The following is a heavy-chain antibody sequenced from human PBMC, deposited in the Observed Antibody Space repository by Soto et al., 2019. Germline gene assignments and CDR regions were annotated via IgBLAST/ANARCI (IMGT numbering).Heavy chain of an antibody. CDR2: VYYSGTT. CDR3: ARTTAVPNTLRSRYFFDY. Sequence: SETLSLTCSVSGGSVSNKTHYWSWIRQPPGKRLEWIGYVYYSGTTNYNPSLKSRVTISVDLSKNQFSLRLSSVTTADTALYYCARTTAVPNTLRSRYFFDYWGQGTLVTVSS. V-gene: IGHV4-61*01. CDR1: GGSVSNKTHY. J-gene: IGHJ4*02. D-gene: IGHD4-17*01.